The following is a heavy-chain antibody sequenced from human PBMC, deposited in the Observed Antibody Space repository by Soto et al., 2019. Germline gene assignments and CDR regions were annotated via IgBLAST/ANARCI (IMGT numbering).Heavy chain of an antibody. J-gene: IGHJ4*02. CDR2: IDYSGRT. CDR1: GGSISSYY. Sequence: SETLSLTCTVSGGSISSYYWSWIRQPPGKGLEWIGYIDYSGRTNYNPSLKSRVTISVDTSKNQFSLKLSSVTAADTAVYYCARAYGGNRFDYWGQGTLVTVSS. D-gene: IGHD2-15*01. V-gene: IGHV4-59*01. CDR3: ARAYGGNRFDY.